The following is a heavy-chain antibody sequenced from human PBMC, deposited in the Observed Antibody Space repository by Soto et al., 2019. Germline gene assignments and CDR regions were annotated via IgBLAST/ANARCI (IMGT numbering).Heavy chain of an antibody. CDR3: AKGRVTMVRPDDYYYGMDV. J-gene: IGHJ6*02. CDR2: ISGSCGST. V-gene: IGHV3-23*01. Sequence: EVQLLESGGGLVQPGGSLRLSCAASGFTFSSYAMSWVRQAPGKGLEWFSAISGSCGSTYYADSAKGRFTISIDNTKNRLYLQMNSLRAEDTAVYYCAKGRVTMVRPDDYYYGMDVWGHGTTVTVSS. D-gene: IGHD3-10*01. CDR1: GFTFSSYA.